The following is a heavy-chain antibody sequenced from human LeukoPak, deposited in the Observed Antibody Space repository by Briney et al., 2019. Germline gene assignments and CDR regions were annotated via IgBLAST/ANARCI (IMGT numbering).Heavy chain of an antibody. CDR2: FDPEDGET. Sequence: ASVKVSCMVSGYTLTELSMHWVRQAPGKGLEWMGGFDPEDGETIYAQKFQGRVTMTEDTSTDTAYMELGSLRSEDTAVYYCATGYYDSSSVGFDYWGQGTLVTVSS. V-gene: IGHV1-24*01. J-gene: IGHJ4*02. CDR3: ATGYYDSSSVGFDY. D-gene: IGHD3-22*01. CDR1: GYTLTELS.